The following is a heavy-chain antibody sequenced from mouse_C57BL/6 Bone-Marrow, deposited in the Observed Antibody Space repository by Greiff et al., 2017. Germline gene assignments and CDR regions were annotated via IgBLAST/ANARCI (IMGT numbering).Heavy chain of an antibody. Sequence: VQLQQSGAELVRPGASVKLSCTASGFNIKDDYIHWVKQRPEQGLEWIGWIDPEIGDTEYASKFQGKVTITYDTSSNTAYLQISSLTSEDTAVYYCASFDGNYFDFGGQGTPLTVAS. V-gene: IGHV14-4*01. CDR2: IDPEIGDT. J-gene: IGHJ2*01. CDR1: GFNIKDDY. CDR3: ASFDGNYFDF. D-gene: IGHD2-3*01.